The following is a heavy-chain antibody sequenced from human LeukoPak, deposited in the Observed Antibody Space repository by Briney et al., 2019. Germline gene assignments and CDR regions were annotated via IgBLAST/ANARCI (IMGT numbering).Heavy chain of an antibody. Sequence: SWVRQPPGKGLEWIGEIHHGGNTNINPSLKSRVTISVDKSMNQFSLSLSSVTAADTAVYYCARDREYSKIWAFDYWGQGTLVTVSS. D-gene: IGHD6-6*01. CDR3: ARDREYSKIWAFDY. CDR2: IHHGGNT. J-gene: IGHJ4*02. V-gene: IGHV4/OR15-8*02.